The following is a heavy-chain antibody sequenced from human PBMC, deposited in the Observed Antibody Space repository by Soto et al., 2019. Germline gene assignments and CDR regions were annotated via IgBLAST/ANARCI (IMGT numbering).Heavy chain of an antibody. Sequence: VKVSCTASGYTFTNYYIHWVRQAPGQGLEWMGIINPSGGSTWSAQKFQDRVTMTRDTSTSTVYMEVNSLRSADTAVYYCARGGPQMATIGSFDYWGQGTQVTVSS. CDR2: INPSGGST. D-gene: IGHD5-12*01. J-gene: IGHJ4*02. CDR3: ARGGPQMATIGSFDY. V-gene: IGHV1-46*01. CDR1: GYTFTNYY.